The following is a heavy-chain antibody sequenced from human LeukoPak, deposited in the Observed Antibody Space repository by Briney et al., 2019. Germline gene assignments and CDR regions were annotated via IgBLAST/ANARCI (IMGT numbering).Heavy chain of an antibody. J-gene: IGHJ6*04. CDR2: IGTTNNYI. CDR3: AREPYYYGSGSYGPLDV. V-gene: IGHV3-21*01. D-gene: IGHD3-10*01. Sequence: TGGSLRLSCAASGFTFSSYPLNWVRQAPGKGLEWVSSIGTTNNYIYYADSVQGRFTISRDNSKNTLYLQMNSLRAEDTAVYYCAREPYYYGSGSYGPLDVWGKGTTVTVSS. CDR1: GFTFSSYP.